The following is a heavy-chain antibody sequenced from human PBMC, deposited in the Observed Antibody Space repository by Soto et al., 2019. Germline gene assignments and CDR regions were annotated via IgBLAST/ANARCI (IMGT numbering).Heavy chain of an antibody. D-gene: IGHD3-3*01. CDR1: GGSISSYY. CDR3: ARFSDTIFGVVIERWFDP. CDR2: IYTSGST. J-gene: IGHJ5*02. V-gene: IGHV4-4*07. Sequence: QVQLQESGPGLVKPSETLSLTCTVSGGSISSYYWSWIRQPAGKGLEWIGRIYTSGSTNYNPSLKSRVTMSVDTSKNQFSLKLSSVIAADTAVYYCARFSDTIFGVVIERWFDPWGQGTLVTVSS.